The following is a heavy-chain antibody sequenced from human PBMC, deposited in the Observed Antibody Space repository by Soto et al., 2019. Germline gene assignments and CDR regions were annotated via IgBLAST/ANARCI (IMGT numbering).Heavy chain of an antibody. CDR3: AKGDGAGWFAGQWFDP. V-gene: IGHV3-23*01. D-gene: IGHD3-10*01. CDR2: ISGSGGST. J-gene: IGHJ5*02. Sequence: GGSLRLSCAASGFTFSSYAMRWVRQAPGKGLEWVSAISGSGGSTYYADSVKGRFTISRDNSKNTLYLQMNSLRAEDTAVYYCAKGDGAGWFAGQWFDPWGQGTLVTVSS. CDR1: GFTFSSYA.